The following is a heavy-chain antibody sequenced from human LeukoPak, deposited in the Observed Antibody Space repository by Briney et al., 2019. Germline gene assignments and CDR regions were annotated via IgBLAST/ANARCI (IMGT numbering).Heavy chain of an antibody. V-gene: IGHV3-23*01. CDR1: GFTFRSSA. D-gene: IGHD3-10*01. CDR3: AKVRGAQYYFDY. Sequence: GGSLRLSCAASGFTFRSSAMSWVRQAPGKGLEWVSAVSGSGGSTYYADSVKGRFTISRDNYKNTLYLQMNSLRAEDTAVYYCAKVRGAQYYFDYWGQGTLVTVSS. J-gene: IGHJ4*02. CDR2: VSGSGGST.